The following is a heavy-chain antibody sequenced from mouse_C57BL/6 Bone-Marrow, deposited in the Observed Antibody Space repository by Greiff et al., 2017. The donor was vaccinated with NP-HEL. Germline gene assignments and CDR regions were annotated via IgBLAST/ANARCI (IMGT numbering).Heavy chain of an antibody. D-gene: IGHD2-5*01. Sequence: EVQLVESGEGLVKPGRSLKLSCAASGFTFSSYNMSWVRQIPEKSLEWVANISCDGDSNYYPDSVKSRFTISRDNAKNILYLQMSSLKSEDTAMYYCARMPDDSNPLGCFADWGGGTMVTVSA. CDR2: ISCDGDSN. J-gene: IGHJ3*01. CDR3: ARMPDDSNPLGCFAD. V-gene: IGHV5S21*01. CDR1: GFTFSSYN.